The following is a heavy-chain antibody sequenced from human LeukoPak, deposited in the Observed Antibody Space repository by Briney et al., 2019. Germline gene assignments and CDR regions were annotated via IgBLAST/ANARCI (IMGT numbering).Heavy chain of an antibody. CDR1: GGTFSSYA. CDR3: AIHMGGEWNYFDY. CDR2: IIPILGIA. J-gene: IGHJ4*02. V-gene: IGHV1-69*04. D-gene: IGHD3-10*01. Sequence: SVKVSCKASGGTFSSYAISWVRQAPGQGLEWMGRIIPILGIANYAQKFRGRVTITADKSTSTAYMELSSLRSEDTAVYYCAIHMGGEWNYFDYWGQGTLVTVSS.